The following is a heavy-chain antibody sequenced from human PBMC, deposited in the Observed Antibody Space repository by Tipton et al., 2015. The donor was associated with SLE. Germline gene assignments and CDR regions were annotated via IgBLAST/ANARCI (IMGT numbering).Heavy chain of an antibody. CDR2: IYHSGST. CDR1: GYSISSGYY. V-gene: IGHV4-38-2*02. Sequence: TLSLTCTVSGYSISSGYYWGWIRQPPGKGLEWIGSIYHSGSTYYNPSLKSRVTISVDTSKNQFSLKLSSVTAADTAVYYCARKDTAMVDYWGQGTLVTVSS. J-gene: IGHJ4*02. CDR3: ARKDTAMVDY. D-gene: IGHD5-18*01.